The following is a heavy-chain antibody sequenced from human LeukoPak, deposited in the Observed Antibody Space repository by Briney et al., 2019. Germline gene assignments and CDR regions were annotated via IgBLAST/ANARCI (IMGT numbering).Heavy chain of an antibody. CDR1: GGSISSYY. Sequence: SETLSLTCTVSGGSISSYYWSWIRQPPGKRLEWIGYIYYSGSTNYNPSLKSRVTISVDTSKNQFSLKLSSVTAADTAVYYCARFVVGVAFDIWGQGTMVTVSS. CDR3: ARFVVGVAFDI. D-gene: IGHD2-15*01. J-gene: IGHJ3*02. V-gene: IGHV4-59*01. CDR2: IYYSGST.